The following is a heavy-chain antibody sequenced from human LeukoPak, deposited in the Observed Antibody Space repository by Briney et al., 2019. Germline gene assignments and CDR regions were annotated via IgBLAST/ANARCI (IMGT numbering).Heavy chain of an antibody. CDR3: AREIAVAGGIDY. Sequence: PSETLSLTCTVSGGSISSYYWSWIRQPPGKGLEWIGYTYYSGSTNYNPSLKSRVTISVDTSKNQFSLKLSSVTAADTAVYYCAREIAVAGGIDYWGQGTLVTVSS. V-gene: IGHV4-59*01. CDR2: TYYSGST. D-gene: IGHD6-19*01. J-gene: IGHJ4*02. CDR1: GGSISSYY.